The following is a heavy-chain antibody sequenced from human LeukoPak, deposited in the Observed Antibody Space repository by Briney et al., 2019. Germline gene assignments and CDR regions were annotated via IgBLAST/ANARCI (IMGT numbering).Heavy chain of an antibody. Sequence: SETLSLTCTVSGGSISSYYWGWIRQPPGRDLEWIGSIYSSGNTYYNPSLESRVTISVDTSKNQLSLKLTSATAADTSVYYCARHSGLRSPFDPWGQGTLVTVSS. CDR3: ARHSGLRSPFDP. V-gene: IGHV4-39*01. CDR2: IYSSGNT. CDR1: GGSISSYY. D-gene: IGHD3-3*01. J-gene: IGHJ5*02.